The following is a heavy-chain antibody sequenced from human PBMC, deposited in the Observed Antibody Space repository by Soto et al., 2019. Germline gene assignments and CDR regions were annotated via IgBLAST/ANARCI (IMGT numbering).Heavy chain of an antibody. D-gene: IGHD3-3*01. V-gene: IGHV1-18*01. CDR3: VRGSRYYDFWSGYYKGADWFDP. Sequence: GASVKVSCKASGYTFTSYGISWVRQAPGQGLEWMGWISAYNGNTNYAQKLQGRVTMTTDTSTSTAYMELRSLRSDDTAVYYCVRGSRYYDFWSGYYKGADWFDPWGQGTLVTVSS. CDR1: GYTFTSYG. J-gene: IGHJ5*02. CDR2: ISAYNGNT.